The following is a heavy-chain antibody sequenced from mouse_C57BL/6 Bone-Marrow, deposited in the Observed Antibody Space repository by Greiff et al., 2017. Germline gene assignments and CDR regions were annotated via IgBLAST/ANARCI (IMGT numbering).Heavy chain of an antibody. CDR1: GYTFTSYW. CDR3: ERWAVRYAMDY. CDR2: IDPSDSCT. Sequence: QVQLQQPGAELVMPGASVKLSCKASGYTFTSYWMHWVKQRPGQGLEWIGEIDPSDSCTNYNQKFKGKATLTVDKSSSTAYMQLCSLTSEDSAVYDCERWAVRYAMDYGGRGTSVTVSS. J-gene: IGHJ4*01. V-gene: IGHV1-69*01.